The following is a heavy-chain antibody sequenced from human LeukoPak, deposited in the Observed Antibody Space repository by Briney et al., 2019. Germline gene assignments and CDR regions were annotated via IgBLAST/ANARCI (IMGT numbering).Heavy chain of an antibody. CDR1: GGSISSYY. CDR3: ARHEGELLSFDY. D-gene: IGHD1-26*01. Sequence: PSETLSLTCTVSGGSISSYYWSWIRQPPGKGLEWIGYIYTSGSTNYNPSLKSRVTISVDTSKNQFSLKLSSVTAADTAVYYCARHEGELLSFDYWGQGTLVTVSS. V-gene: IGHV4-4*09. J-gene: IGHJ4*02. CDR2: IYTSGST.